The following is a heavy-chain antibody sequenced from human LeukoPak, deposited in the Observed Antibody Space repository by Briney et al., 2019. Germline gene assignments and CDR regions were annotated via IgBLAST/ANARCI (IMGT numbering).Heavy chain of an antibody. J-gene: IGHJ4*02. CDR2: ISGSGGGT. CDR1: GFTFSSYA. D-gene: IGHD2-15*01. CDR3: AGYFCSGGSCYRYFDY. V-gene: IGHV3-23*01. Sequence: QAGGSLRLSCAASGFTFSSYAMGWVRQPPGKGLEWVSTISGSGGGTYYADSVKGRFTISRDNSKNTLYLQMNSLRPEDTAVYYCAGYFCSGGSCYRYFDYWGQGTLVTVSS.